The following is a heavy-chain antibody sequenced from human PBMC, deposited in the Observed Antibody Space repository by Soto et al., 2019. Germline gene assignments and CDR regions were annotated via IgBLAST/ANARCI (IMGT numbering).Heavy chain of an antibody. CDR3: ARERVLGDGGGFDV. Sequence: SETLSLTCTVSGAAVSGGGQYWNWVRQLPGKGLEWIGNIYYIGTTDYNPSLKSRVTISLDTSKNHFSLKLLSVTAADTAVYYCARERVLGDGGGFDVWGQGTTVTVSS. CDR2: IYYIGTT. J-gene: IGHJ6*02. D-gene: IGHD2-15*01. CDR1: GAAVSGGGQY. V-gene: IGHV4-31*03.